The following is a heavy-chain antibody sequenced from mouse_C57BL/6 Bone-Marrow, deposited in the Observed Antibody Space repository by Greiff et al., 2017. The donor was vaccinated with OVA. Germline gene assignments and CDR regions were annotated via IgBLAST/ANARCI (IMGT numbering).Heavy chain of an antibody. D-gene: IGHD2-2*01. V-gene: IGHV14-4*01. Sequence: EVKLQQPGAELVRPGASVKLSCTASGFNIKDDYMHWVKQRPEQGLEWIGWIDPENGDTEYASKFQGKATITADTSSNTAYLQLSSLTSEDTAVYDCTTSSMVTTHDCWGKGTTLTVSS. CDR3: TTSSMVTTHDC. J-gene: IGHJ2*01. CDR1: GFNIKDDY. CDR2: IDPENGDT.